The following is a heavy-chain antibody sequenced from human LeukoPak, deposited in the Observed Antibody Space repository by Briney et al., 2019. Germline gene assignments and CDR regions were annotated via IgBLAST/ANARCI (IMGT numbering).Heavy chain of an antibody. CDR1: GFTFSSYS. J-gene: IGHJ1*01. Sequence: PGGSLRLSCAASGFTFSSYSMNWVRQPPGKGLEWIGSIYYSGSTYYNPSLKSRVTISVDTSKNQFFLKLSSVTAADTAVYYCARDPNSVEYFQHWGQGTLVTVSS. V-gene: IGHV4-39*07. CDR3: ARDPNSVEYFQH. CDR2: IYYSGST. D-gene: IGHD5/OR15-5a*01.